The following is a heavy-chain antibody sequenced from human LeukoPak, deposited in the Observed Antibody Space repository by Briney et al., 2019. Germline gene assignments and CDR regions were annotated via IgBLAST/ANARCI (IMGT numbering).Heavy chain of an antibody. J-gene: IGHJ4*02. D-gene: IGHD3-22*01. V-gene: IGHV4-61*01. CDR1: GGYVNRGTFF. CDR3: ARSPSGYRFDS. CDR2: ISNSGST. Sequence: SETLSLTCAGSGGYVNRGTFFWTWIRKPPGKGLEWIGYISNSGSTNYHPSLKSRVTISSDTSKTQFTLKLTSVTAADTAVYYCARSPSGYRFDSWGQGTLVTVSS.